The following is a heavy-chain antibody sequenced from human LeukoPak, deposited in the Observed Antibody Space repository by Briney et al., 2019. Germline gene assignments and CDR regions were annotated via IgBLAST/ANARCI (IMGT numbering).Heavy chain of an antibody. CDR2: IYPGDSDT. CDR3: ARSGSITMVRGHWFDP. D-gene: IGHD3-10*01. Sequence: GESLKISCKGSGYSFTSYWIGWVRQMPGKGLEWMGIIYPGDSDTRYSPSFQGQVTISADKSISTAYLQWSSLKASDTAMYYCARSGSITMVRGHWFDPWGQGTLVTVSS. V-gene: IGHV5-51*01. CDR1: GYSFTSYW. J-gene: IGHJ5*02.